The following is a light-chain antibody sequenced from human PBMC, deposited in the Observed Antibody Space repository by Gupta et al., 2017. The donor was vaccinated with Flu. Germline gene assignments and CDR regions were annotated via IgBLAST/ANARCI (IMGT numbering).Light chain of an antibody. CDR3: YQTDTPPNT. CDR2: GAT. V-gene: IGKV1-39*01. CDR1: DNISKY. J-gene: IGKJ5*01. Sequence: PSSLSASVGDRVSITCRASDNISKYLNWHLHEAGKSPKLQIYGATSSRSPARLRFSGCGTEFALTLSSLEPQPEAFGTYYCYQTDTPPNTFGQGTQLEIK.